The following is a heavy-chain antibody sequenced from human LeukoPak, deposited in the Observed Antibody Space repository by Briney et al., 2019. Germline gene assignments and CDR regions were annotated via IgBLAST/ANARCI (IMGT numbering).Heavy chain of an antibody. CDR2: INHSGST. CDR3: ARAFGSPLFPDY. J-gene: IGHJ4*02. CDR1: GVSFSGYY. D-gene: IGHD3-10*01. Sequence: SETLSLTCAVYGVSFSGYYWSWIRQPPGEGLEWIGEINHSGSTNYNPSPKSRVTISVDTSKNQFSLKLSSVTAADTAVYYCARAFGSPLFPDYWGQGTLVTVSS. V-gene: IGHV4-34*01.